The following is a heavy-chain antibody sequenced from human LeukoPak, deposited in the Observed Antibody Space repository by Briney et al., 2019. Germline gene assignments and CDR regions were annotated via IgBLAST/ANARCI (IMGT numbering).Heavy chain of an antibody. Sequence: GGSLRLSCVGPGFSFNSYDMGWVRQTPGKGLEWVSAISTSGGYTEDADSVKGRFTISRDNSQNTLFLQMNSLRAEDTAVYYCAKKPATIKFPFDNWGQGTLVTVSP. CDR3: AKKPATIKFPFDN. CDR1: GFSFNSYD. CDR2: ISTSGGYT. V-gene: IGHV3-23*01. D-gene: IGHD5-24*01. J-gene: IGHJ4*02.